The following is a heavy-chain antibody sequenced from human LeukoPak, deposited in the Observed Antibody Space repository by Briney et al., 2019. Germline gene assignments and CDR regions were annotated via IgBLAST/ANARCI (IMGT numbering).Heavy chain of an antibody. CDR2: ISAYNGNT. J-gene: IGHJ3*02. D-gene: IGHD1-26*01. V-gene: IGHV1-18*01. Sequence: GASVKVSCKASGYTFTSYDINWARQAPGQGLEWMGGISAYNGNTNYAQKLQGRVTMTTDTSTSTAYKELRSLRSDDTAVYYCARDRRKNSGSPDAFDIWGQGTMVTVSS. CDR1: GYTFTSYD. CDR3: ARDRRKNSGSPDAFDI.